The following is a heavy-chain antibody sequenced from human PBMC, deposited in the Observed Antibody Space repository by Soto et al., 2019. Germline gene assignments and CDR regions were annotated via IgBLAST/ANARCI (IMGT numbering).Heavy chain of an antibody. CDR3: ARDRRRVRRPNIAAADYYYYGMDV. Sequence: PSQTLSLTCAIFGDSVSSNSAAWNWIRQSPSRGLEWLGRTYYRSKWYNDYAVSVKSRITINPDTSKNQFSLQLNSVTPEDTAVYYCARDRRRVRRPNIAAADYYYYGMDVWGQGTTVTVSS. J-gene: IGHJ6*02. CDR2: TYYRSKWYN. D-gene: IGHD6-13*01. V-gene: IGHV6-1*01. CDR1: GDSVSSNSAA.